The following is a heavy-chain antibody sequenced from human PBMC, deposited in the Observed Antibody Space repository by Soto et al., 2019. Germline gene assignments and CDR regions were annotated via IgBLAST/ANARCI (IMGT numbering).Heavy chain of an antibody. Sequence: ASVKVSCKVSGYTLTELSMHWVRQAPGKGLEWMGGFDPEDGETIYAQKYQGRVTMTEDTSTDTAYMELRSLRSDDTAVYCCARDRPTSSIRARDYYYAMDVWGQGTTVTVSS. V-gene: IGHV1-24*01. J-gene: IGHJ6*02. CDR1: GYTLTELS. CDR3: ARDRPTSSIRARDYYYAMDV. D-gene: IGHD6-6*01. CDR2: FDPEDGET.